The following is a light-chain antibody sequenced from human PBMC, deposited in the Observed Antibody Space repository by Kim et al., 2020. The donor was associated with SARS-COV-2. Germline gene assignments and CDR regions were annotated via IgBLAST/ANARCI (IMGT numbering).Light chain of an antibody. Sequence: ASLGDRVTITCRASQSISRYSNWYQQKPGRAPSLLIYAASTLQSGVPSRFSGSGSGTDFNLTISSLQPEDFATYYCQQTYNTPRTFGQGTKVDIK. V-gene: IGKV1-39*01. CDR2: AAS. CDR3: QQTYNTPRT. J-gene: IGKJ1*01. CDR1: QSISRY.